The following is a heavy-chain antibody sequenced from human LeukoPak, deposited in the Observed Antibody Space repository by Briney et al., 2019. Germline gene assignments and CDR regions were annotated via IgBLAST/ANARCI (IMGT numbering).Heavy chain of an antibody. CDR1: GFTFIKYY. Sequence: ASVKVSCKASGFTFIKYYMHWVRQAPGQGLEWVGIINPSGDSTSYAQKFRGRVTVTRDTSTSTVYMELSSLRSEDTAVYYCARDNSESLGWWFDPWGQGTLVTVSS. CDR3: ARDNSESLGWWFDP. CDR2: INPSGDST. J-gene: IGHJ5*02. V-gene: IGHV1-46*01.